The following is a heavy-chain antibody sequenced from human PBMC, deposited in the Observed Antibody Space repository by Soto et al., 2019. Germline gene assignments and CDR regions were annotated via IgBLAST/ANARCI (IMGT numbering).Heavy chain of an antibody. Sequence: QVQLVQSGAEVKKPGSSVKVSCKASGGTFSSYAISWVRQAPGQGLEWMGGIIPIFGTANYAQKFRGRVTITADESTSTDYMELSSLRSEDTAVYYCARARDPFLEWLPFDDWGQGTLVTVSS. D-gene: IGHD3-3*02. CDR2: IIPIFGTA. CDR1: GGTFSSYA. J-gene: IGHJ4*02. CDR3: ARARDPFLEWLPFDD. V-gene: IGHV1-69*12.